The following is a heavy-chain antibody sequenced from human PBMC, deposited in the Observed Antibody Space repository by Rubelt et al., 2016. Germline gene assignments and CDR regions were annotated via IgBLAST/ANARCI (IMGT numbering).Heavy chain of an antibody. Sequence: QLQLQESGPGLVKPSETLSLTCTVSGGSISSYYWSWIRQPPGKGLEWIGYIYYSGSTNYNPSLKSGCTISGDTAKNQFSLKLSCVTAADTAVYYWARAVWGGSGSYPYWFDPWGQGTLVTVSS. J-gene: IGHJ5*02. V-gene: IGHV4-59*01. D-gene: IGHD3-10*01. CDR3: ARAVWGGSGSYPYWFDP. CDR2: IYYSGST. CDR1: GGSISSYY.